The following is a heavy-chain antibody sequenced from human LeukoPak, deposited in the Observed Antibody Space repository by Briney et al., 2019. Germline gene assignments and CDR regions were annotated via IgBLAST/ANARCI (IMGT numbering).Heavy chain of an antibody. V-gene: IGHV3-33*06. Sequence: PGRSLRLSCATSGFTFSHYGMHWVRQAPGKGLEWVAVIWNDGSNKYYGDSVKGRFTISRDNSKNTPYLQMNSLTVEDTAVYYCAKDAQRGFDYSNSLEHWGQGTLVTVSS. CDR3: AKDAQRGFDYSNSLEH. CDR1: GFTFSHYG. D-gene: IGHD4-11*01. J-gene: IGHJ5*02. CDR2: IWNDGSNK.